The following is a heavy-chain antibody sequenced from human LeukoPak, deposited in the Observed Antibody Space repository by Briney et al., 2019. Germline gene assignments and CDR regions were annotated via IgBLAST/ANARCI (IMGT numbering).Heavy chain of an antibody. CDR3: LRDPSGYINGYYGMDV. J-gene: IGHJ6*02. CDR2: INPNGNTI. V-gene: IGHV3-48*03. D-gene: IGHD5-18*01. Sequence: GGSLRLSCAASGFTFSSYEMNWVRQAPGKGLEWISCINPNGNTIYYADSVKGRFTISRDNAKNSLYLQMNSLRAEDTAVYYCLRDPSGYINGYYGMDVWGQGTTVTVSS. CDR1: GFTFSSYE.